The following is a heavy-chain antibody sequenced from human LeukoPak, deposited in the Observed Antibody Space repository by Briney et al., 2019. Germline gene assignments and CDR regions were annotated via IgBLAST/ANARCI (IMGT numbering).Heavy chain of an antibody. CDR3: ARGKYPVY. CDR1: GVSISGNY. V-gene: IGHV4-59*01. Sequence: SETLSLTCTVSGVSISGNYWSWIRQPPGKGLEWIGYIYYSGSTNYNPSLRSRVTISVDTSKNQFSLKLSSVTAADTAVYYCARGKYPVYWGQGTLVTVSS. J-gene: IGHJ4*02. D-gene: IGHD2-2*01. CDR2: IYYSGST.